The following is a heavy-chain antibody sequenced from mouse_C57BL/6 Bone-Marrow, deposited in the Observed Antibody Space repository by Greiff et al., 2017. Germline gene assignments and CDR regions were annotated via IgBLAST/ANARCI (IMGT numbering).Heavy chain of an antibody. V-gene: IGHV2-2*01. CDR1: GFSLTSYG. Sequence: QVHVKQSGPGLVQPSQSLSITCTVSGFSLTSYGVHWVRQSPGKGLEWLGVIWSGGSTDYNAAFISRLSISKDNSKSQVFFKMNSLQADDTAIYYCARSGLPYYYGSSPLFDVWGTGTTVTVSS. CDR2: IWSGGST. J-gene: IGHJ1*03. CDR3: ARSGLPYYYGSSPLFDV. D-gene: IGHD1-1*01.